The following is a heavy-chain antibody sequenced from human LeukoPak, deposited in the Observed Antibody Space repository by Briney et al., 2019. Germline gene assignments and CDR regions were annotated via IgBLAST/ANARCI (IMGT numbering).Heavy chain of an antibody. CDR1: GGSISRYY. CDR2: IYYSGDT. J-gene: IGHJ4*02. Sequence: SETLSLTCTVSGGSISRYYWSWIRQPPGKGLEWTGNIYYSGDTSYNPSLQSRVTISVDRSKNQFSLKLSSATAADTAVYYCATSPIFGVVSYWGQGTLVTVSS. V-gene: IGHV4-59*01. CDR3: ATSPIFGVVSY. D-gene: IGHD3-3*02.